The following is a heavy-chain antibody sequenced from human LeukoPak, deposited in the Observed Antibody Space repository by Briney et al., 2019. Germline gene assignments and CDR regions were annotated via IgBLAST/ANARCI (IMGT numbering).Heavy chain of an antibody. CDR1: GYTFTSYA. V-gene: IGHV7-4-1*02. J-gene: IGHJ4*01. Sequence: GASVKVSCKASGYTFTSYAMNWVRQAPGQGLEWMGWINTNTGNPTYAQGFTGRFVFSLDTSVSTAYLQIISLKAEDTAVYYCARVRQRLVRPYFDYWGHGTLVTVSS. CDR2: INTNTGNP. D-gene: IGHD6-19*01. CDR3: ARVRQRLVRPYFDY.